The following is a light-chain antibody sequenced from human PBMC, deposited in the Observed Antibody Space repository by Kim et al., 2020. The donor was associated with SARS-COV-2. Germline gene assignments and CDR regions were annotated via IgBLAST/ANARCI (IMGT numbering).Light chain of an antibody. CDR2: HDT. Sequence: SYDLTQPPSVSVSPGQTASITCSGGDLGDKYVCWYQQKPAQSPVQVIYHDTKRPSGIPERFSGSNSGNTATLTISGTQAMDEADYYCQAWDSSTYVFGTG. CDR3: QAWDSSTYV. CDR1: DLGDKY. V-gene: IGLV3-1*01. J-gene: IGLJ6*01.